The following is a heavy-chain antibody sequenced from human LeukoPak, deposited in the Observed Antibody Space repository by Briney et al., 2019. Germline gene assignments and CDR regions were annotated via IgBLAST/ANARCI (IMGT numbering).Heavy chain of an antibody. V-gene: IGHV4-59*01. D-gene: IGHD5-24*01. Sequence: PSETLSLTCTVSGGSISSYYWSWIRQPPRKGLEWIGYIYYSGSTNYNPSLKSRVTISVDTSKNQFSLKLSSVTAADTAVYYCARGLDGIFDYWGQGTLVTVSS. CDR2: IYYSGST. CDR1: GGSISSYY. CDR3: ARGLDGIFDY. J-gene: IGHJ4*02.